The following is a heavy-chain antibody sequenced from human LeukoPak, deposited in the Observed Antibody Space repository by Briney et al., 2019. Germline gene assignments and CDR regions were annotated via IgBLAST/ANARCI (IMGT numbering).Heavy chain of an antibody. CDR1: GGSIISYY. J-gene: IGHJ6*02. V-gene: IGHV4-59*08. CDR3: ARHLYTSSARFYYGMDV. D-gene: IGHD6-6*01. CDR2: IYYSGST. Sequence: PSDTLSLTCSVSGGSIISYYWSWIRQPPGKGLEWIAYIYYSGSTNYTPSLKSRATISVDTSRHQFSLSLSSVTAADTAVYYCARHLYTSSARFYYGMDVWGHGTAVTVSS.